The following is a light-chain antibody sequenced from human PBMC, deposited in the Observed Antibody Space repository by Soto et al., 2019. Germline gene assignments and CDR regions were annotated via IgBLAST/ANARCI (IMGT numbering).Light chain of an antibody. CDR3: LQDYNYPGT. V-gene: IGKV1-6*02. J-gene: IGKJ4*01. CDR1: QSIGSW. Sequence: QMTQSPSTLSASVGDKVTMTCRASQSIGSWLAWYQQKPGKAPKLLIYGASSLQSGVPSRFSGSGSGTDFTLTISSLQPEDFATYYCLQDYNYPGTFGGGTKVDIK. CDR2: GAS.